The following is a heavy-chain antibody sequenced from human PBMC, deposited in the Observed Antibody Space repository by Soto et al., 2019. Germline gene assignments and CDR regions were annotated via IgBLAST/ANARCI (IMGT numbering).Heavy chain of an antibody. J-gene: IGHJ6*03. CDR3: ARGVDYGDSYYYYYMDV. Sequence: EVQLVESGGGLVQPGGSLRLSCAASGFTFSSYWMSWVRQAPGKGLEWVANIKQDGSEKYYVDSVKGRFTISRDNAKTSLYLQMNGLRAEDTAVYYCARGVDYGDSYYYYYMDVWGKGTTVTVSS. D-gene: IGHD4-17*01. CDR1: GFTFSSYW. V-gene: IGHV3-7*01. CDR2: IKQDGSEK.